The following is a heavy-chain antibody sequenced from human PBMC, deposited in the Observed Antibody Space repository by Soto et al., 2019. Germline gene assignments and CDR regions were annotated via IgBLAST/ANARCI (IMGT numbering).Heavy chain of an antibody. J-gene: IGHJ5*02. V-gene: IGHV2-5*02. CDR3: AHVKWFGGLYNWFDP. Sequence: QITLKESGPTLVKPTQTLTLTCTFSGFSLSTSGVGVGWIRQPPGKALEWLALIYWDDDKRYSPSLKSRLTITKDTSKNPGVLTMTNMDPVDTATYYCAHVKWFGGLYNWFDPWGQGTLVTVSS. CDR1: GFSLSTSGVG. CDR2: IYWDDDK. D-gene: IGHD3-10*01.